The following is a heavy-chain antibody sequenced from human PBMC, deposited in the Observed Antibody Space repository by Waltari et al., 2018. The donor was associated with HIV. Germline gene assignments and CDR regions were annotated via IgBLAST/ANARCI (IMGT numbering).Heavy chain of an antibody. Sequence: EVQLVESGGDLVQPGGSLRLSCAASGFRFDDYAIHWVRQAPGKGLEWVSGISLRSGNIAYADSVRGRFTISRDNAKNSLYLRMNSLRPDDTGFYYCARGPMYKWFDPWGQGTLVTVSS. CDR1: GFRFDDYA. CDR2: ISLRSGNI. V-gene: IGHV3-9*01. D-gene: IGHD3-10*02. J-gene: IGHJ5*02. CDR3: ARGPMYKWFDP.